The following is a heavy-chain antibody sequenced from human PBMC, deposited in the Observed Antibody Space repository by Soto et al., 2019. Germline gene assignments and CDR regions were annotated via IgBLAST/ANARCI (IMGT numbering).Heavy chain of an antibody. D-gene: IGHD1-26*01. CDR2: IYYSGST. J-gene: IGHJ5*01. Sequence: PSETLSLTCTVSGVSMSSSGYYWGWIRQPPGKGREWIGSIYYSGSTFYNPSLKSRVTLSIDTSRNQFPMKLSSVTAADSAVYYCARGDSGSYNNWFDAWGHGTPVTVSS. CDR1: GVSMSSSGYY. CDR3: ARGDSGSYNNWFDA. V-gene: IGHV4-39*01.